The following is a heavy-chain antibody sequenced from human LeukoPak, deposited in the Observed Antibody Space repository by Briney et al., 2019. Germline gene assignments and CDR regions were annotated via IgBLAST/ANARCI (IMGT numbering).Heavy chain of an antibody. V-gene: IGHV3-9*01. CDR3: AKSEPDFDWGPFDY. D-gene: IGHD3-9*01. CDR1: GFTFGDYA. J-gene: IGHJ4*02. CDR2: ISWNSGSI. Sequence: PGGSLRLSCAASGFTFGDYAIHWVRQAPGKGLEWVSGISWNSGSIGYADSVKGRFTISRDNAKNSLYLQMNSLRAEDTALYYCAKSEPDFDWGPFDYWGQGTLVTVSS.